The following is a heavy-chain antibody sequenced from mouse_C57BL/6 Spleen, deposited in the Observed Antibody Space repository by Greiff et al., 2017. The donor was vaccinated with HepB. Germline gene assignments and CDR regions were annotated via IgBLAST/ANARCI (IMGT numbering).Heavy chain of an antibody. D-gene: IGHD3-2*02. J-gene: IGHJ3*01. V-gene: IGHV1-69*01. Sequence: QVQLKQPGAELVMPGASVKLSCKASGYTFTSYWMHWVKQRPGQGLEWIGEIDPSDSYTNYNQKFKGKSTLTVYKSSSTASMQLSSLTSEDSAVYYCARGGTAQATDWFAYWGQGTLVTVSA. CDR1: GYTFTSYW. CDR3: ARGGTAQATDWFAY. CDR2: IDPSDSYT.